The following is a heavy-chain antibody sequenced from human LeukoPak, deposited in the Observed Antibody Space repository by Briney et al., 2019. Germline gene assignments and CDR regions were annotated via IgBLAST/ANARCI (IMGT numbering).Heavy chain of an antibody. CDR2: IKQDGSET. J-gene: IGHJ5*02. V-gene: IGHV3-7*01. CDR1: GFTFRSYW. CDR3: ARKLYYYDSSAAGWFDP. Sequence: GGSLRLSXAASGFTFRSYWMSWVRQAPGKGLEWVANIKQDGSETYYVDSVKGRFTISRDNAKNSLYLQMNSLRAEDTAVYHCARKLYYYDSSAAGWFDPWGQGTLVTVSS. D-gene: IGHD3-22*01.